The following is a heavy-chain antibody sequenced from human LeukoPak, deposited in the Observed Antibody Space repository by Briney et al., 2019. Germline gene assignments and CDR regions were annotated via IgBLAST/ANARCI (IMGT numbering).Heavy chain of an antibody. CDR2: SSPTGDIT. J-gene: IGHJ5*02. Sequence: SETLSLTCAVYGGSFSGNYWTLIRLTPGAGRERSGESSPTGDITGYNPSLKGRATISVDPSRKQFSLKLISVTAADTGVYYCARVPDFIARPCDPWGPGTLVTVSS. CDR1: GGSFSGNY. CDR3: ARVPDFIARPCDP. V-gene: IGHV4-34*01. D-gene: IGHD2-21*01.